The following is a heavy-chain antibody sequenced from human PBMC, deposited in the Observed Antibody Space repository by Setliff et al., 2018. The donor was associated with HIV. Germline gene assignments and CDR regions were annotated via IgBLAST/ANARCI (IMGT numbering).Heavy chain of an antibody. CDR1: GYSFTNYW. D-gene: IGHD3-3*01. V-gene: IGHV5-51*01. Sequence: PGESLKISCKASGYSFTNYWIGWVRQMPGKGLEWMGIIYPDDSDTRYSPSFRGQVTISADKSTSTAYLQWSSLKASDTAMYYCIRQSFAVVPSTRALDWFPGDWGQGTLVTVSS. CDR3: IRQSFAVVPSTRALDWFPGD. J-gene: IGHJ4*02. CDR2: IYPDDSDT.